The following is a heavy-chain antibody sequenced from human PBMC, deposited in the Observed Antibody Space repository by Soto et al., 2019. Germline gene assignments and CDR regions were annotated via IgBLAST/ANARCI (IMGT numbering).Heavy chain of an antibody. Sequence: SETLSLTCNVSGDSIGRFYWSWIRQSAEKGLEWIGRVYSTGGTAYSPALKGRVTISLDRSNNHVSLEMNSVTAADTAVYFCVRDLSGTGLDIWGRGTRVTVSS. CDR1: GDSIGRFY. J-gene: IGHJ6*02. CDR2: VYSTGGT. V-gene: IGHV4-4*07. CDR3: VRDLSGTGLDI. D-gene: IGHD1-26*01.